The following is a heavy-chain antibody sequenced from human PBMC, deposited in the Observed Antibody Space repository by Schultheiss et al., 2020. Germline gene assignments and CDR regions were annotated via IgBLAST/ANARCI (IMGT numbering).Heavy chain of an antibody. D-gene: IGHD6-19*01. V-gene: IGHV4-4*07. Sequence: SQTLSLTCTVSGGSISSYYWSWIRQPAGKGLEWIGRIYTSGSTNYNPSLKSRVTISVDTSKNQFSLKLSSVTAADTAVYYCARLGVAVAGTSWFDPWGQGTLVTVSS. J-gene: IGHJ5*02. CDR1: GGSISSYY. CDR2: IYTSGST. CDR3: ARLGVAVAGTSWFDP.